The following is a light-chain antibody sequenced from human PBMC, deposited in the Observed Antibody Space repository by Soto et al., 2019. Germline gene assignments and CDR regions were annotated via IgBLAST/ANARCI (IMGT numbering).Light chain of an antibody. CDR1: QSIRTY. V-gene: IGKV1-39*01. Sequence: DIQMTQSPSSLSASVGDRVTITCRASQSIRTYLNWYQQKPGKAPKLLIYAASSLQSGVPPRISGSGSGTEFTLTISSLQPEDFATYYCQQSYSTPLYTFGQGTKVDIK. J-gene: IGKJ2*01. CDR2: AAS. CDR3: QQSYSTPLYT.